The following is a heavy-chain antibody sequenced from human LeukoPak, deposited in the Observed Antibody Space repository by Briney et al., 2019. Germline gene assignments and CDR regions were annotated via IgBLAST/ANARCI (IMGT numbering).Heavy chain of an antibody. V-gene: IGHV3-11*04. CDR1: GFTFSDYY. J-gene: IGHJ4*02. CDR2: ISSSGSTI. D-gene: IGHD6-19*01. CDR3: ARFFEYSSGWYSGDY. Sequence: GGSLRLSCAASGFTFSDYYMSWIRQAPGKGLEWVSYISSSGSTIYCADSVKGRFTISRDNAKNSLYLQMNSLRAEDTAVYYCARFFEYSSGWYSGDYWGQGTLVTVSS.